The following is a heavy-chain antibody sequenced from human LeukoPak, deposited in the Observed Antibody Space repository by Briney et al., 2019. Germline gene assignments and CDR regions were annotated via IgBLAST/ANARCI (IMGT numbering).Heavy chain of an antibody. D-gene: IGHD3-3*01. J-gene: IGHJ4*02. Sequence: GGSLRLSCAASGFTFSSYWMSWVRQAPGKGLEWVANIKQDGSEKYYVDSVKGRFTISRDNAKNSLYLQMNSLRAEDTAVCYCARDQDWSGYIFDYWGQGTLVTVSS. CDR1: GFTFSSYW. CDR2: IKQDGSEK. CDR3: ARDQDWSGYIFDY. V-gene: IGHV3-7*01.